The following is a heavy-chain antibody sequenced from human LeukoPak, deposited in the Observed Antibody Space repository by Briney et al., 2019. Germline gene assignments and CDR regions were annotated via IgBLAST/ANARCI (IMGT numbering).Heavy chain of an antibody. J-gene: IGHJ4*02. D-gene: IGHD6-13*01. CDR1: GFTFSSYS. Sequence: GGSLRLSCAASGFTFSSYSMNWVRQAPGKGLEWVSSISSSSSYIYYADSVKGRFTISRDNAKNSLYLQMNSLRAEDTAVYYGAGPYSSSWSFDYWGQGTPVTVSS. V-gene: IGHV3-21*01. CDR2: ISSSSSYI. CDR3: AGPYSSSWSFDY.